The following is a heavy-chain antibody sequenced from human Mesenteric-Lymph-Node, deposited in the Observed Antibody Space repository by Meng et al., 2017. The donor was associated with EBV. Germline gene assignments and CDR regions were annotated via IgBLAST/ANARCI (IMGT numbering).Heavy chain of an antibody. V-gene: IGHV4-4*02. CDR1: GGSVISNKW. CDR3: ARIGGKDTAMITRWFDP. CDR2: IYHTGTT. Sequence: VRPQGSGPGLVQPSETPSLTWPVSGGSVISNKWWSWVRQPPGKGLEWIGEIYHTGTTIYNPSLKSRVTMSIDKSKDQLSLKLSSVTAADTAVYFCARIGGKDTAMITRWFDPWGQGTLVTVSS. J-gene: IGHJ5*02. D-gene: IGHD5-18*01.